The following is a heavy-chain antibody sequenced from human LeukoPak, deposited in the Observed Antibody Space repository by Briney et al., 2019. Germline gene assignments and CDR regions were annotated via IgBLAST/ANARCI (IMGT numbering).Heavy chain of an antibody. CDR2: IYYSGST. CDR1: GGSISSSSYY. Sequence: SETLSLTCTVSGGSISSSSYYWGWIRQPPGKGLEWIGSIYYSGSTYYNPSLKSRVTISVDTSKNQFSLKPSSVTAADTAVYYCARLARGPYIAATLGRDFDYWGQGTLVTVSS. V-gene: IGHV4-39*01. D-gene: IGHD6-13*01. J-gene: IGHJ4*02. CDR3: ARLARGPYIAATLGRDFDY.